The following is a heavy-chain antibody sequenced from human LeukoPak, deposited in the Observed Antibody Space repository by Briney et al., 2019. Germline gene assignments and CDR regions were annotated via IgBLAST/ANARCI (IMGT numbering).Heavy chain of an antibody. CDR3: ARDPPNPDSSGYYSTYYFDY. CDR2: MNPNSGNT. V-gene: IGHV1-8*01. CDR1: GYTFTSYD. J-gene: IGHJ4*02. Sequence: ASVKVSCKASGYTFTSYDINWVRQATGQGLEWMGWMNPNSGNTGYAQKFQGRVTITADESTSTAYMELSSLRSEDTAVYYCARDPPNPDSSGYYSTYYFDYWGQGTLVTVSS. D-gene: IGHD3-22*01.